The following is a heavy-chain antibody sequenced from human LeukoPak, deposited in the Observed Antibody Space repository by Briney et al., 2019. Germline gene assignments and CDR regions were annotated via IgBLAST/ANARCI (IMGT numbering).Heavy chain of an antibody. Sequence: GGSLRLSCAASGFTFGSYWMSWVRQAPGKGLEWVAVISYDGSNKYYADSVKGRFTISRDNSKNTLYLQMNSLRAEDTAVYYCAKDPGQHPPGTAMAYYFDYWGQGTLVTVSS. J-gene: IGHJ4*02. D-gene: IGHD5-18*01. CDR1: GFTFGSYW. CDR2: ISYDGSNK. CDR3: AKDPGQHPPGTAMAYYFDY. V-gene: IGHV3-30*18.